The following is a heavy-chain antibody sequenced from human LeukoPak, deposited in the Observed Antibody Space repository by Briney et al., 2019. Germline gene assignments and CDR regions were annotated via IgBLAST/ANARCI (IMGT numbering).Heavy chain of an antibody. Sequence: SETLSLTCAVYGGSISSSSYYWGWIRQPPGKGLEWIGSIYYSGSTYYNPSLKSRVTISVDTSKNQFSLKLSSVTAADTAVYYCATDRWYYYDSSGPGDFDLWGRGTLVTVSS. CDR3: ATDRWYYYDSSGPGDFDL. CDR2: IYYSGST. J-gene: IGHJ2*01. CDR1: GGSISSSSYY. V-gene: IGHV4-39*02. D-gene: IGHD3-22*01.